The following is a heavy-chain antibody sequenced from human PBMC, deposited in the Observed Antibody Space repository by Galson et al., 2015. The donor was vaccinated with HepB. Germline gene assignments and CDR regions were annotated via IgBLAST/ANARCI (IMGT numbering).Heavy chain of an antibody. Sequence: SLRLSCAASGFTFSAFGMHWVRQAPGKGLEWVAVISYGGNKKYYVDSVKGRFTISRDNSENTLYLQMNSLRAEDTAVYYCAKDFSPYCGGNCSSYAYYMDVWGTGTTITVSS. CDR1: GFTFSAFG. J-gene: IGHJ6*03. CDR2: ISYGGNKK. V-gene: IGHV3-30*18. CDR3: AKDFSPYCGGNCSSYAYYMDV. D-gene: IGHD2-21*01.